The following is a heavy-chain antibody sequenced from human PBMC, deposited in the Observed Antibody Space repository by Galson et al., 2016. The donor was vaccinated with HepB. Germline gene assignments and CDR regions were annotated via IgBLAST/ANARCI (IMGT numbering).Heavy chain of an antibody. V-gene: IGHV4-59*01. CDR1: GASISGYY. D-gene: IGHD6-19*01. CDR3: ARDDSGGWYGFHYGMDV. J-gene: IGHJ6*02. Sequence: TLSLTCTVSGASISGYYLSWIRQPPGKGLEWIGYIYYSGRANYNPSLKSRVTITVDTSKNQFSLKLSSVTAADTAVYYCARDDSGGWYGFHYGMDVWGQGTTVTVSS. CDR2: IYYSGRA.